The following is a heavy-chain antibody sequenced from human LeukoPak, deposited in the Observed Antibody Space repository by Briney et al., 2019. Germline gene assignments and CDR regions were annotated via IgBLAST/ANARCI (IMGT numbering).Heavy chain of an antibody. CDR1: GFTFSSNG. CDR2: ISISGGST. J-gene: IGHJ4*02. Sequence: GGSLRLSCAASGFTFSSNGKNWVRQAPGKGLEWVSSISISGGSTYYADSAKGRFTISRDNSKNTLFLQMHNLRVEDTAVSYCAKDRRPDGSYGYFDHCGQGTLVPVSS. CDR3: AKDRRPDGSYGYFDH. D-gene: IGHD5-18*01. V-gene: IGHV3-23*01.